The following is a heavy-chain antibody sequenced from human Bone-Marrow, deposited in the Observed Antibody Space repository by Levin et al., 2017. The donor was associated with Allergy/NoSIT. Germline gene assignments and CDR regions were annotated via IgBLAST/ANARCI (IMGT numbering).Heavy chain of an antibody. CDR1: GFTFSSYW. CDR2: INSDGSST. Sequence: GGSLKLSCAASGFTFSSYWMHWVRQAPGKGLVWVSRINSDGSSTSYADSVKGRFTISRDNAKNTLYLQMNSLRAEDTAVYYCARDGRSGWYGGDWGQGTLVTVSS. D-gene: IGHD6-19*01. CDR3: ARDGRSGWYGGD. J-gene: IGHJ4*02. V-gene: IGHV3-74*01.